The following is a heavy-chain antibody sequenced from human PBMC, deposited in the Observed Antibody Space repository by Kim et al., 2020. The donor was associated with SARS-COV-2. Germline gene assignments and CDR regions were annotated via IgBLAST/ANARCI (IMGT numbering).Heavy chain of an antibody. D-gene: IGHD3-10*01. CDR1: GFTVGDYG. CDR3: TRDYYGSGSPRGWFDP. V-gene: IGHV3-49*03. J-gene: IGHJ5*02. CDR2: IRSKAYGGTT. Sequence: GGSLRLSCTVSGFTVGDYGMNWFRQALGKGLEWLGFIRSKAYGGTTEYAASVKGRFTISRDDSKSIAYLQMNSLKTEDTAMYFCTRDYYGSGSPRGWFDPWGQEPWP.